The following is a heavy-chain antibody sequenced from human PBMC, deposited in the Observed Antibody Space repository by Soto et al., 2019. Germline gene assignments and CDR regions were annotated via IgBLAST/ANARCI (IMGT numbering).Heavy chain of an antibody. Sequence: GGSLRLSCAASGFTFSDYYMSWFRQAPGKGLEWVSYISGSGSITHDADSVKGRFTISRDNAKNSLYLQMNSLRAEDTAVYYCARGFFDTCFDYWGQGTLVTVSS. CDR3: ARGFFDTCFDY. D-gene: IGHD3-22*01. J-gene: IGHJ4*02. CDR1: GFTFSDYY. V-gene: IGHV3-11*04. CDR2: ISGSGSIT.